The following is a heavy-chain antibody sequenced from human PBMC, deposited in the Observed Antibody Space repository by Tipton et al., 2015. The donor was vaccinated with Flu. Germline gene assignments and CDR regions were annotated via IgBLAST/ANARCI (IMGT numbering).Heavy chain of an antibody. CDR1: GYTFSNFD. CDR3: VRRYCSGGICYYGLDV. J-gene: IGHJ6*02. V-gene: IGHV1-18*01. D-gene: IGHD2-15*01. Sequence: QVQLVQSGAEVKKPGASVKVSCKASGYTFSNFDITWVRQAPGQGLEWMGWISPNNGNTKYAQIFQGRVTMTTDTSTNTAYMELRSLRSADTAVYYCVRRYCSGGICYYGLDVWGQGTTVTVSS. CDR2: ISPNNGNT.